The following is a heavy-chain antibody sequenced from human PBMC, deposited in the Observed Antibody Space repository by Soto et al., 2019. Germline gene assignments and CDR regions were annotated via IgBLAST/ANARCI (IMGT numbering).Heavy chain of an antibody. CDR1: GGTFSSYT. CDR2: IIPILDIP. J-gene: IGHJ4*02. V-gene: IGHV1-69*02. D-gene: IGHD3-22*01. CDR3: ARGSYDRSGYELEY. Sequence: QVQLVQSGAEVKKPGSSVKVSCKASGGTFSSYTISWVRQAPGQGLEWMGRIIPILDIPNYPQKFQDRVTITADKSTSTAYMELSSLTSEDTAVYYCARGSYDRSGYELEYWGQGTLVTVSS.